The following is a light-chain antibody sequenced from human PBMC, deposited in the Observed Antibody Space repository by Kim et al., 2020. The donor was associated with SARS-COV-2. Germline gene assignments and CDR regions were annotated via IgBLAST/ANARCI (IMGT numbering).Light chain of an antibody. Sequence: EIVMTQSPATLSVSPGERVTLSCRASQSISNKLAWYQQKPGQAPRLLIYGASTRATGIPARFSGSGSGTEFTLDIGSLQSEDFAVYYCQQYYNWPPVTFGGGTKVDIK. CDR1: QSISNK. CDR3: QQYYNWPPVT. V-gene: IGKV3-15*01. CDR2: GAS. J-gene: IGKJ4*01.